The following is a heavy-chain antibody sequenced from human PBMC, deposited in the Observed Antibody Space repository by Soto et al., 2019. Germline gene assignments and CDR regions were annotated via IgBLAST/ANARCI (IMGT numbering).Heavy chain of an antibody. CDR2: IYYSGST. Sequence: SETLSLTCTVSGGSISSGGYYWSWIRQHPGKGLEWIGYIYYSGSTYYNPSLKSRVTISVDTSKNQFSLKLSSVTAADTAVYYCARRTGTVVGEEFWFDPWGQGTLVTVSS. V-gene: IGHV4-31*03. D-gene: IGHD1-1*01. CDR1: GGSISSGGYY. J-gene: IGHJ5*02. CDR3: ARRTGTVVGEEFWFDP.